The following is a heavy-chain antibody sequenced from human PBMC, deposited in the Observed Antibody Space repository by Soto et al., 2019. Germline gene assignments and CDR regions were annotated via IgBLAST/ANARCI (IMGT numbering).Heavy chain of an antibody. CDR1: GYTLTELS. CDR3: ATVSPMAYDSSGYYYFDC. V-gene: IGHV1-24*01. Sequence: ASVKVSCKASGYTLTELSMHWVRQAPGKGLEWMGGFDPEDGETIYAQKFQGRVTMTEDTSTDTAYMELSSLGSEDTAVYYCATVSPMAYDSSGYYYFDCWGQGTLVTVSS. D-gene: IGHD3-22*01. J-gene: IGHJ4*02. CDR2: FDPEDGET.